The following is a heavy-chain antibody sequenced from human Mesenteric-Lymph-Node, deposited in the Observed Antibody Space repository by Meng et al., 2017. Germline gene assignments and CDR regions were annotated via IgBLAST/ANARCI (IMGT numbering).Heavy chain of an antibody. V-gene: IGHV4-61*02. CDR1: GGSISSGSYY. CDR3: AREVEQWLANWYFDL. Sequence: SETLSLTCTVSGGSISSGSYYWSWIRQPAGKGLEWIGRIYTSGSTNYNPSLKSRVTISVDTSKNQFSLKLTSVTAADTAVYYCAREVEQWLANWYFDLWGRGTLVTVSS. D-gene: IGHD6-19*01. CDR2: IYTSGST. J-gene: IGHJ2*01.